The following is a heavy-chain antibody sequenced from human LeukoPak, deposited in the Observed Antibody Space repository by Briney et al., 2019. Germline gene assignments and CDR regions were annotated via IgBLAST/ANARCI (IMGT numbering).Heavy chain of an antibody. CDR1: GYTFTSYD. CDR3: ARVPRRGERFDP. J-gene: IGHJ5*02. D-gene: IGHD3-10*01. CDR2: MNPISGDT. V-gene: IGHV1-8*01. Sequence: ASVKVSCKASGYTFTSYDVNWVRQATGQGLEWMEWMNPISGDTGYALKFQGRVTMSRNTSISTAYMELGSLRSEDTAVYYCARVPRRGERFDPWGQGTLVTVSS.